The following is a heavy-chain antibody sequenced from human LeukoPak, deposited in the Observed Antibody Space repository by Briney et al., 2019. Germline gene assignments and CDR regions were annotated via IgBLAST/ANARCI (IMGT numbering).Heavy chain of an antibody. CDR1: GFTVGSNY. J-gene: IGHJ4*02. CDR2: IYSGGST. CDR3: ARAPPRDAYNLGY. D-gene: IGHD5-24*01. Sequence: PGGSLRLSCAASGFTVGSNYMSWVRQAPEKGLEWVSVIYSGGSTYYADSVKGRFTISRDNSKNTLYLQMNSLRAEDTAVYFCARAPPRDAYNLGYWGQGTLVTVSS. V-gene: IGHV3-53*01.